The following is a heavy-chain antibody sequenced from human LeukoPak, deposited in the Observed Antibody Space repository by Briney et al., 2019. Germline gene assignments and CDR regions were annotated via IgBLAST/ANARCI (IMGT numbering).Heavy chain of an antibody. Sequence: GGSLRLSCAAAGFTFSSYAINWVRQAPGKGLEWVSAISGSGGSTYYADPVKDRFTISRDNSKNTLYLQMNSLRAEDTAVYYCAKDSIGSSGWSGLWLDSEYFQHWGQGTLVTVSS. D-gene: IGHD6-19*01. V-gene: IGHV3-23*01. CDR2: ISGSGGST. J-gene: IGHJ1*01. CDR1: GFTFSSYA. CDR3: AKDSIGSSGWSGLWLDSEYFQH.